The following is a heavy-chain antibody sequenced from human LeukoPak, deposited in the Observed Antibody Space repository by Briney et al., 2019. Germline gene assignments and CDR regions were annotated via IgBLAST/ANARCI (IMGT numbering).Heavy chain of an antibody. Sequence: SETLSLTCTVSGGSINNPNYYWSWIRQPAGKGLEWIGRISTTGSTSYGPSLKSRVIISIDTSKNQFSPRLSSATAADTAVYYCASHQYGSGSYYHDYWGQGALVTVSS. J-gene: IGHJ4*02. CDR3: ASHQYGSGSYYHDY. V-gene: IGHV4-61*02. CDR1: GGSINNPNYY. D-gene: IGHD3-10*01. CDR2: ISTTGST.